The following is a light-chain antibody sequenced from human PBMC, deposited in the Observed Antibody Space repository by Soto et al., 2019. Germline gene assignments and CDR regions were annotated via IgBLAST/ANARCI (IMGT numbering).Light chain of an antibody. Sequence: DIVMTQSPLSLPVTPGEPASISCRSSQSLLHSNGYNYLDWYLQKPGQSPQLLIYLGSNRASGVPDRFSGSGSGTDFTLKISRVEAEDVGVYYCMQALQTPRTFCGGTKVEIK. CDR1: QSLLHSNGYNY. CDR2: LGS. J-gene: IGKJ4*01. V-gene: IGKV2-28*01. CDR3: MQALQTPRT.